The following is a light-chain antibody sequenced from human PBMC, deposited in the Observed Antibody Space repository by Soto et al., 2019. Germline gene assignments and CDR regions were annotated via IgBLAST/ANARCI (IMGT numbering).Light chain of an antibody. CDR3: HQRYNWPQT. V-gene: IGKV3-11*01. CDR2: DAS. J-gene: IGKJ1*01. Sequence: EVVLTQSPATLSLSPVERANLSCRTSQSVSRTLAWYQQKSGQAPRLLIYDASNRATGIPTRFSGSGSGTDFTLTISSLEPEDFAVYYCHQRYNWPQTFGQGTKVEIK. CDR1: QSVSRT.